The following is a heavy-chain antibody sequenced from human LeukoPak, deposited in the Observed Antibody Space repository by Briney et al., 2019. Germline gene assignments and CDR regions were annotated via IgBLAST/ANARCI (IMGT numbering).Heavy chain of an antibody. CDR1: GASISNYY. J-gene: IGHJ4*02. Sequence: SETLSLTCTVSGASISNYYWSWIRQTPEKGLEWMGHIHSSGGSSYYPSLKSQLTLSIDTSRNQLSLKLPSVTAADTAVYFCARLGSYHDFWGQGALVTVSS. D-gene: IGHD1-26*01. CDR2: IHSSGGS. V-gene: IGHV4-4*09. CDR3: ARLGSYHDF.